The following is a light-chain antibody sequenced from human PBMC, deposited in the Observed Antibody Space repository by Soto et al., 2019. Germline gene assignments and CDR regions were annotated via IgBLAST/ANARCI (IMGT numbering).Light chain of an antibody. CDR3: QQYNSYSRT. Sequence: EIVLTQSPGTLSSSPGERVTLSCRASQSVTSNYLAWYQQKPGQSPRLLIFGASIRDTGLPDRFSGGGSGTDFTLTISSLQPDDFATYYCQQYNSYSRTFGQGTKVDIK. V-gene: IGKV3-20*01. CDR2: GAS. CDR1: QSVTSNY. J-gene: IGKJ1*01.